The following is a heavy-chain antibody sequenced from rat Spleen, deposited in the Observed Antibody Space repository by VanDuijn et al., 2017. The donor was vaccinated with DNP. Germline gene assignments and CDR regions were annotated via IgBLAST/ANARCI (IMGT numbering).Heavy chain of an antibody. CDR2: ITYSGST. Sequence: EVQLQESGPGLVKTSQSLSLTCSVTGYSITSSYRWNWIRKFPGNKMEYIGHITYSGSTNYNPSLKSRISITRDTSKNQFFLQLKSVTTEDTATYYCARSVRATSFYGMDAWGQGTSVTVSS. CDR3: ARSVRATSFYGMDA. D-gene: IGHD3-4*01. V-gene: IGHV3-1*01. CDR1: GYSITSSY. J-gene: IGHJ4*01.